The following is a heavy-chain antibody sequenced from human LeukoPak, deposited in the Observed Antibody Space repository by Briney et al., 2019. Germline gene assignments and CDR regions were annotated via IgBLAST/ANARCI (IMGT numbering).Heavy chain of an antibody. J-gene: IGHJ3*02. Sequence: SETLSLTCTVSGGSISSGSYYWSWIRQPAGKGLEWIGRIYTSGSTNYNPSLKSRVTISVDTSKNQFSLKLSSVTAADTAVYYCARSLSHDAFDIWGQGTVVTVSS. D-gene: IGHD3-3*02. CDR1: GGSISSGSYY. V-gene: IGHV4-61*02. CDR3: ARSLSHDAFDI. CDR2: IYTSGST.